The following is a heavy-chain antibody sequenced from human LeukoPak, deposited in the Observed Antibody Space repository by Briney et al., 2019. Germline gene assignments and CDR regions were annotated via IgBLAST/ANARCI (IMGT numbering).Heavy chain of an antibody. CDR1: GFTIATSA. CDR3: ARDPEYYLGMCYFDY. V-gene: IGHV3-21*01. D-gene: IGHD1-26*01. J-gene: IGHJ4*02. Sequence: PGGSLRLSCAASGFTIATSAMNWVRQVPGKGLEWVSSINSASSHIYYAASVRGRFTISRDNAMNSLFLQMHSVGAADTGVYYFARDPEYYLGMCYFDYWGQGILVTVSS. CDR2: INSASSHI.